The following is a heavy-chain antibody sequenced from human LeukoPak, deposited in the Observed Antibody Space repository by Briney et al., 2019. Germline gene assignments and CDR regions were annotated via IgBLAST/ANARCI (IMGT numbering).Heavy chain of an antibody. J-gene: IGHJ3*02. CDR3: ARARQQLVRNDAFDI. CDR2: ISSSSSCI. V-gene: IGHV3-21*01. Sequence: GGSLRLSCAASGFTFSSYSMNWVRQAPGKGLEWVSSISSSSSCIYYADSVKGRFTISRDNAKNSLYLQMNSLRAEDTAVYYCARARQQLVRNDAFDIWGQGTMVTVSS. CDR1: GFTFSSYS. D-gene: IGHD6-6*01.